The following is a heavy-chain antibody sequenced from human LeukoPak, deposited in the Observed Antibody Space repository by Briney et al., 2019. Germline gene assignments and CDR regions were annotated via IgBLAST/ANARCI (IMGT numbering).Heavy chain of an antibody. J-gene: IGHJ6*03. CDR2: IRSKAYGGTT. Sequence: PGGSLRLSCTASGFTFGDYAMSWVRQAPGKGLEWVGFIRSKAYGGTTEYAASVKGRFTISRDDSKSIAYLQMNSLKTEDTAVYYCTREANIVVVPAASKTYYYYYMDVWGKGTTVTVSS. CDR1: GFTFGDYA. V-gene: IGHV3-49*04. CDR3: TREANIVVVPAASKTYYYYYMDV. D-gene: IGHD2-2*01.